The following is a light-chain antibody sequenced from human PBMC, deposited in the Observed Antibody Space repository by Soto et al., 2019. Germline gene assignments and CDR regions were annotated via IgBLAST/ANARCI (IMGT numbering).Light chain of an antibody. CDR3: QQRSNWPPIT. J-gene: IGKJ5*01. CDR2: DAS. V-gene: IGKV3-11*01. CDR1: QSVSSY. Sequence: EIMLTQSPTTLSLPPGERATLPCRASQSVSSYLAWYQQKPGQVPRLLIYDASNRATGIPARFSGSGSGTDFTLTISSLEPEDFAVYYCQQRSNWPPITFGQGTRLETK.